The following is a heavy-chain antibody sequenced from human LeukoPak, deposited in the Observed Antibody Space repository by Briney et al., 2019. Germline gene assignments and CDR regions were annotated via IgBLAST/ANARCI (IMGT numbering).Heavy chain of an antibody. V-gene: IGHV3-7*03. Sequence: GGSLRLSCAASGFTFSNYWMSWVRQAPGKGLEWVANIKQDGSEKYYVDSVKGRFTISRDNAKNSLYLQMNSLKTEDTAVYYCTRQTVSYDSSGYPKPVPSYYYYGMDVWGQGTTVTVSS. CDR2: IKQDGSEK. J-gene: IGHJ6*02. CDR1: GFTFSNYW. CDR3: TRQTVSYDSSGYPKPVPSYYYYGMDV. D-gene: IGHD3-22*01.